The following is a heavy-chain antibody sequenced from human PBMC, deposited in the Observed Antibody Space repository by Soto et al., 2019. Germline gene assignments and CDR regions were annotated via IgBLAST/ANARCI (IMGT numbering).Heavy chain of an antibody. V-gene: IGHV4-31*03. CDR2: IYDSGNMY. J-gene: IGHJ4*02. CDR3: GGVDPRGYFPVLPAF. D-gene: IGHD3-22*01. Sequence: QVHLQESGPGLVKPSQTLSLTCTVSGGSITSGGHYWGWIRQYPGKGLEWIGHIYDSGNMYFYNPSLKSRSPIPAATSRTRFSLGRSSRTARDRASNYWGGVDPRGYFPVLPAFWGQETLVTASS. CDR1: GGSITSGGHY.